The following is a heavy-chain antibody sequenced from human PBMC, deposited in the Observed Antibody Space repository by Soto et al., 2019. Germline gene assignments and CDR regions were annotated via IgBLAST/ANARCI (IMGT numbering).Heavy chain of an antibody. CDR2: ISWNSGSI. CDR3: AKDMGYDLSPLGYFDY. D-gene: IGHD5-12*01. CDR1: GFTFDDYA. Sequence: GGSLRLSCAASGFTFDDYAMHWVRQAPGKGLEWVSGISWNSGSIGYADSVKGRFTISRDNAKNSLYLQMNSLRSEDTALYYCAKDMGYDLSPLGYFDYWGQGTLVTVSS. J-gene: IGHJ4*02. V-gene: IGHV3-9*01.